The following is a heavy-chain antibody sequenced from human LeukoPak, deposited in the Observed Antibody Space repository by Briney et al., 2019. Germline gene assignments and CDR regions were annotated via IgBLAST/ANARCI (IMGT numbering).Heavy chain of an antibody. D-gene: IGHD3-10*01. Sequence: SETLSLTCTVSGVSITSGTYYWTWIRQPAGKGLEWIGRIYSTGRVNYNPSLKSRVTMLLDTSKNQFSLKLNSVTAADTAVYYCMRVGYGSGNPPGGSDIWGQGTMVIVSS. CDR3: MRVGYGSGNPPGGSDI. J-gene: IGHJ3*02. CDR2: IYSTGRV. CDR1: GVSITSGTYY. V-gene: IGHV4-61*10.